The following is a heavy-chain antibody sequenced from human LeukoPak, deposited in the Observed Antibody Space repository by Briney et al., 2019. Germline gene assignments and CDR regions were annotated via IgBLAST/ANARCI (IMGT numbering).Heavy chain of an antibody. J-gene: IGHJ6*03. V-gene: IGHV4-34*01. Sequence: PSETLSLTCAVYGGSFSGYYWSWIRQPPGKGLEWIGEINHSGSTNYNPSLKSRVTISLDTSKNQFSLELTSVTAADTAVYYCARGRTGYQLLPTKKDYSYYYVDVWDKGTTVTVSS. D-gene: IGHD2-2*01. CDR3: ARGRTGYQLLPTKKDYSYYYVDV. CDR2: INHSGST. CDR1: GGSFSGYY.